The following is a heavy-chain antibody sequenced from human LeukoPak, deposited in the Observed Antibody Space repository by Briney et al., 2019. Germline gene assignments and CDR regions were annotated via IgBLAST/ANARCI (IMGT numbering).Heavy chain of an antibody. J-gene: IGHJ4*02. V-gene: IGHV4-59*08. Sequence: PSETLSLTCTVSGDSITNYYWSWIRQPPGKVLEYIGYIHYSGHTNYNPSLKSRVTMPVDTSKNQFSLRLSSVTAADTAVYYCARHKGTGTYPLELWGQGTLVTVSS. CDR2: IHYSGHT. CDR3: ARHKGTGTYPLEL. D-gene: IGHD3-10*01. CDR1: GDSITNYY.